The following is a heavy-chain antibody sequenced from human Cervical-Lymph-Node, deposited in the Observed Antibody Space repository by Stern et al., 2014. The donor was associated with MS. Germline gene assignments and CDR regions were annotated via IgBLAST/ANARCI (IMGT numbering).Heavy chain of an antibody. J-gene: IGHJ5*02. V-gene: IGHV1-8*01. D-gene: IGHD5-12*01. Sequence: VQLVQSGAEVKKPGASVKVSCKASGYSFTTFDINWGRQAPGQGLEWMGWMSPDSGNTGSAQKFQGRVNMTRNTSLSTAYMELSGLRSEDTAVYYCVRSGHSYRRWFDPWGQGTLVTVSS. CDR1: GYSFTTFD. CDR3: VRSGHSYRRWFDP. CDR2: MSPDSGNT.